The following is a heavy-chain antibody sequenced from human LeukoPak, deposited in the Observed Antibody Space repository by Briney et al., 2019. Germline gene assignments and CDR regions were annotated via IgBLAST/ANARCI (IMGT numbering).Heavy chain of an antibody. D-gene: IGHD1-26*01. Sequence: SETLSLTCTVSGGSISSYYWSWIRQPPGKGLEWIGYIYYTGSTNYNPSLKSRVTMSADTSKNQFSLKLSSVTAADTAVYYCARVGGWEPKLHGVTFVYSGQGTLVTVSS. CDR1: GGSISSYY. CDR2: IYYTGST. J-gene: IGHJ4*02. CDR3: ARVGGWEPKLHGVTFVY. V-gene: IGHV4-59*01.